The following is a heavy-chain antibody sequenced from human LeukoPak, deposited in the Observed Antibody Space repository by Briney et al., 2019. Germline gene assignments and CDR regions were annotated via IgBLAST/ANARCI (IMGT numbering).Heavy chain of an antibody. CDR3: ARPIWFGDAFDI. J-gene: IGHJ3*02. CDR1: GFTFSDYY. V-gene: IGHV3-11*01. CDR2: ISSSGSTI. D-gene: IGHD3-10*01. Sequence: GGSLRLSCAASGFTFSDYYMSWIRQAPGKGLEWVSYISSSGSTIYYADSVKGRFTISRDNAKNSLNLQMNSLRAEDTAVYYCARPIWFGDAFDIWGQGTMVSVSS.